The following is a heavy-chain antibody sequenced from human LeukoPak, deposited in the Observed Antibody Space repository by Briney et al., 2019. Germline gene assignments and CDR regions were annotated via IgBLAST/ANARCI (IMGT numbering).Heavy chain of an antibody. CDR3: ARDTYGSGNAFDI. V-gene: IGHV4-59*01. J-gene: IGHJ3*02. CDR1: GGSISSYY. D-gene: IGHD3-10*01. CDR2: IYYSGST. Sequence: PSETLSLTCTVSGGSISSYYWSWIRQPPGKGLEWIGYIYYSGSTNYNPSLKSRVTISVDTSKNQFSLKLSSVTAADTAVYYCARDTYGSGNAFDIWGQGTMVTVSS.